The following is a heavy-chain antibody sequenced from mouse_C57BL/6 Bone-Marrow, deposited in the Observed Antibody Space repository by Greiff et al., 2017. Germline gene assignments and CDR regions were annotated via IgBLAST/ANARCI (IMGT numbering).Heavy chain of an antibody. D-gene: IGHD1-1*01. CDR2: IYPGDGDT. CDR1: GYAFSSYW. Sequence: QVQLQQSGAELVKPGASVKISCKASGYAFSSYWMNWVKQRPGKGLEWIGQIYPGDGDTNYNGKFKGKATLTADKSSSPAYMQLSSLTSEDSAVYFCARALRYVYYAMDYWGQGTSVTVSS. V-gene: IGHV1-80*01. CDR3: ARALRYVYYAMDY. J-gene: IGHJ4*01.